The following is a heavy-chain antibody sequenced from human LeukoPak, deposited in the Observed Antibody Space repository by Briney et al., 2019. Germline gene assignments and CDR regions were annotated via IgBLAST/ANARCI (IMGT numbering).Heavy chain of an antibody. J-gene: IGHJ6*03. CDR1: GYSFTTYW. Sequence: GESLKISRKGSGYSFTTYWIGWVRQVPGKGLELMGIIYPGDSDTRYSPSFQGQVTISADKSISTAYLQWSSLKASDTAMYYCARHVGSDFWSGFRAYYYMDVWGKGTTVTVSS. V-gene: IGHV5-51*01. CDR2: IYPGDSDT. CDR3: ARHVGSDFWSGFRAYYYMDV. D-gene: IGHD3-3*01.